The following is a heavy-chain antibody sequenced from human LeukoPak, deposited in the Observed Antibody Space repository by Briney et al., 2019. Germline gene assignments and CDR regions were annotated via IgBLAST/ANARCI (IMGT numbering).Heavy chain of an antibody. CDR3: ARVVLRYFDWFDY. J-gene: IGHJ4*02. CDR1: GGSISSSSYY. Sequence: SETLSLTCTVSGGSISSSSYYWGWIRQPPGEGLEWIGSIYYSGSTYYNPSLKSRVTISVDTSKNQLALKLSSVPAADTAVYYCARVVLRYFDWFDYWGQGTLVTVSS. CDR2: IYYSGST. V-gene: IGHV4-39*01. D-gene: IGHD3-9*01.